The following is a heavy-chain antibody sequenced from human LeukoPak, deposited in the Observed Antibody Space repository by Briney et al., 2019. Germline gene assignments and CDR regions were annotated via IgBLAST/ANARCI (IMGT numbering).Heavy chain of an antibody. J-gene: IGHJ6*03. CDR2: ISVYNGNT. Sequence: ASVKVSCKASGYTFSSYGISWVRQAPGQGLEWMGWISVYNGNTNYAQKLQGRVTMTTDTSTNTAYMELRSLRSEDTAVYYCARTMTTVTVNYYYMDVWGKGTTVTVSS. D-gene: IGHD4-11*01. CDR1: GYTFSSYG. CDR3: ARTMTTVTVNYYYMDV. V-gene: IGHV1-18*01.